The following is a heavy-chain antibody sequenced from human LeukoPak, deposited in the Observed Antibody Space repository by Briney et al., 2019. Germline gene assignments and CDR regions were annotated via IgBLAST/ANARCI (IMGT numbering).Heavy chain of an antibody. V-gene: IGHV4-34*01. Sequence: PSETLSLTCAVYGGSFSGYYWSWIRQPPGKGLEWIGEINRSGSTNYNPSLKSRVTISVDTSKNQFSLKLSSVTAADTAVYYCARGPYYYGSGSYPWGQGTLVTVSS. CDR3: ARGPYYYGSGSYP. J-gene: IGHJ4*02. CDR2: INRSGST. D-gene: IGHD3-10*01. CDR1: GGSFSGYY.